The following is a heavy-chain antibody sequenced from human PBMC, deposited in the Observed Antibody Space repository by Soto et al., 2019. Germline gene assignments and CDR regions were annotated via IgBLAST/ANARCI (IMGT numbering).Heavy chain of an antibody. Sequence: QVQLQESGPGLVKPSQTLSLTCTVSGGSISGGDYYWSWIRQPPGKGLEWIGYIYYSGSTYYNPSLKSRVTISVDTSKNQFSLKLSSVTAADTAVYYCASYYDSSGYYDGNWFDPWGQGTLVTVSS. J-gene: IGHJ5*02. CDR3: ASYYDSSGYYDGNWFDP. D-gene: IGHD3-22*01. CDR1: GGSISGGDYY. V-gene: IGHV4-30-4*01. CDR2: IYYSGST.